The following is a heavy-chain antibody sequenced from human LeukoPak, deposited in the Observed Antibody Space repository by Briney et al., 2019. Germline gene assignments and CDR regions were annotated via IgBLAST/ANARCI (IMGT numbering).Heavy chain of an antibody. D-gene: IGHD2-15*01. Sequence: GGSLRLSCAASGFTFSTYNMNWVRQAPGKGLEWVSSISGSSSYIYYADSVKGRFSISRDNSMNTLYLQMNSLRAEDTAIYYCARDVRSGGALEYWGQGTLVTVSS. CDR2: ISGSSSYI. CDR1: GFTFSTYN. V-gene: IGHV3-21*04. J-gene: IGHJ4*02. CDR3: ARDVRSGGALEY.